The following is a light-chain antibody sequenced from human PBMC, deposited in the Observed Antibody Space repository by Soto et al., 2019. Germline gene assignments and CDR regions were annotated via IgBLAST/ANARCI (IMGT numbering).Light chain of an antibody. CDR1: QDVSSK. CDR2: DAS. J-gene: IGKJ1*01. Sequence: SPAALSVTQGERVTLSCRTSQDVSSKLAWYQQKAGQAPSLLIYDASTRATGTPARFSGSGSGTEFTLTITSLQAEDFAVYFCQQYSKWPWTFGQGTKVDIK. CDR3: QQYSKWPWT. V-gene: IGKV3D-15*01.